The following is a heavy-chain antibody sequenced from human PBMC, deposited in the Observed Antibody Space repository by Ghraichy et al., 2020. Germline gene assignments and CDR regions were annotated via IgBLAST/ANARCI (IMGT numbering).Heavy chain of an antibody. CDR2: IDSDGSSI. J-gene: IGHJ6*02. CDR3: TRDLHALLTTGDYYYGMDV. D-gene: IGHD1-1*01. CDR1: GFTFSSYW. V-gene: IGHV3-74*01. Sequence: GGSLRLSCVASGFTFSSYWMHWVRQAPGKGLVWVSRIDSDGSSISYADSVKGRFTISRDNAKNTVYLQMNSLRAEDTAVYYCTRDLHALLTTGDYYYGMDVWGQGTTVTVSS.